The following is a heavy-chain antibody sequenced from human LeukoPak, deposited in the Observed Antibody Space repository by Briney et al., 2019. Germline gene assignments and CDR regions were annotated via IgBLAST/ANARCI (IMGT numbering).Heavy chain of an antibody. Sequence: VASVKVPCKASGYTLTGYYMHWVRQAPGQGLEWMGWINPNSGDTNYAQKFQGRVTMTRDTSISTAYMELSRLRSDDTAVCYCARLSSSWWYYSDYWGQGTLVTVSS. J-gene: IGHJ4*02. V-gene: IGHV1-2*02. CDR2: INPNSGDT. CDR1: GYTLTGYY. D-gene: IGHD6-13*01. CDR3: ARLSSSWWYYSDY.